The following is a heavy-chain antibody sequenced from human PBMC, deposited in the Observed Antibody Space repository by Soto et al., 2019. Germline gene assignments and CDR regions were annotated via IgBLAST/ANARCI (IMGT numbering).Heavy chain of an antibody. D-gene: IGHD6-13*01. V-gene: IGHV3-9*01. Sequence: EVQLVESGGGLVQPGRSLRLSCAASGFTFDDYAMHWVRQAPGKGLEWVSGISWNSGSIGYADSVKGRFTISRDNAKNSLYLQMNSLRAEDTALYYCAKSKQLVEGFDYWGQGTLITVSS. J-gene: IGHJ4*02. CDR2: ISWNSGSI. CDR3: AKSKQLVEGFDY. CDR1: GFTFDDYA.